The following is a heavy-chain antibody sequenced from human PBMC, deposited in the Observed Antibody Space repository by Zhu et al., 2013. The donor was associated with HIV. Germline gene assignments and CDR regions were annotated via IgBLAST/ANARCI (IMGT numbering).Heavy chain of an antibody. CDR2: INPNSGGT. CDR1: GSTFTGYY. D-gene: IGHD5-18*01. V-gene: IGHV1-2*02. Sequence: QVQLVQSGAEVKKPGASVKVSCKASGSTFTGYYMHWVRQAPGQGLEWMGWINPNSGGTNYAQKFQGRVTMTRDTSISTAYMELSRLRSDDAAVYYCARVQSDYRIQLWSHFDYWGQGTLVTVSS. CDR3: ARVQSDYRIQLWSHFDY. J-gene: IGHJ4*02.